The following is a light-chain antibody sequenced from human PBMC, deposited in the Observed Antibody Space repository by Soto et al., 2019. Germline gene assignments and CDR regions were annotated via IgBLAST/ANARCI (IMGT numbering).Light chain of an antibody. CDR3: QQYGASPFT. CDR2: GAS. CDR1: RHVYINA. Sequence: VVLTQSPATLSLSPGDRATLSCRASRHVYINALGWYQQKPGRTPTLLIYGASTRATDIPDRFSATGSGTDFSLTISGVEPEDSGVYYCQQYGASPFTFGPGTRLEI. J-gene: IGKJ3*01. V-gene: IGKV3-20*01.